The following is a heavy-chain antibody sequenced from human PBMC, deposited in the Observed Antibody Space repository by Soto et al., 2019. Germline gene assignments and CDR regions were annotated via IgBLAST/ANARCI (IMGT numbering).Heavy chain of an antibody. V-gene: IGHV4-34*01. CDR1: GGSFSGYY. Sequence: QVQLQQWGAGLLKPSETLSLTCAVYGGSFSGYYWSWIRQPPGKGLEWIGEINHSGSTNYNPSLKNRVTISVDTSKNQFSLKLRSVTAAVTAVYYCASGLVVRRAARGRRFDPWGQGTLVTVSS. CDR3: ASGLVVRRAARGRRFDP. CDR2: INHSGST. D-gene: IGHD2-15*01. J-gene: IGHJ5*02.